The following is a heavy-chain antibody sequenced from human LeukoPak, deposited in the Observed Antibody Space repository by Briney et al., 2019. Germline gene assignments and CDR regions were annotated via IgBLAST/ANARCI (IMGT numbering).Heavy chain of an antibody. CDR2: ISAYNGNT. D-gene: IGHD3-3*01. CDR3: ARMWHYDFWSGAAADNWFDP. Sequence: GASVKVSCKASGYTFTSYGISWVRQAPGQGLEWMGWISAYNGNTNYAQKLQGRVTMTTDPSTSTAYMELRSRRSDDTAVYYCARMWHYDFWSGAAADNWFDPWGQGTLVTVSS. CDR1: GYTFTSYG. V-gene: IGHV1-18*01. J-gene: IGHJ5*02.